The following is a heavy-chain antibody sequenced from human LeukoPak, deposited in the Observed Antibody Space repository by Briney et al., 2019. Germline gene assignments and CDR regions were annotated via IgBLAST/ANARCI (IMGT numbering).Heavy chain of an antibody. CDR3: ARGPIIDIVVIPAAADYYHMDV. CDR1: GYTLTGYG. V-gene: IGHV1-18*01. CDR2: ISAYNGNT. Sequence: GASVKVSCKASGYTLTGYGISWVRQAPGQGLEWMGWISAYNGNTRYAQKLQGRVTMTTDSSTSTAYMELRSLRSDDTAVYYCARGPIIDIVVIPAAADYYHMDVWGKGTTVTVSS. J-gene: IGHJ6*03. D-gene: IGHD2-2*01.